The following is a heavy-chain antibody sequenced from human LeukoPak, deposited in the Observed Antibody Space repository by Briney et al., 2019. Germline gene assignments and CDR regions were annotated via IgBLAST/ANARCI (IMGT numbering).Heavy chain of an antibody. D-gene: IGHD6-19*01. Sequence: ASVKVSCKASGYTFTSYGISWVRQAPGQGLEWMGWISAYNGNTNYAQKLQGRVTMTTDTSTSTAYMELRSLRSDDTAVYYCARVFGYSSDEDGGLGAFDIWGQGTMVTVSS. CDR2: ISAYNGNT. V-gene: IGHV1-18*01. CDR1: GYTFTSYG. CDR3: ARVFGYSSDEDGGLGAFDI. J-gene: IGHJ3*02.